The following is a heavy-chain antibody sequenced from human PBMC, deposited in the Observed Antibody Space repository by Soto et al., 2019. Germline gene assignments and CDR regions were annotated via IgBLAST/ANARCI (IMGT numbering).Heavy chain of an antibody. CDR3: ARRSRGKNHFYEDYFYDMDV. CDR1: GYSFTSFG. V-gene: IGHV1-18*01. J-gene: IGHJ6*02. Sequence: QDHLVQSGGEVKKPGASVKVSCKASGYSFTSFGISWVRQAPGQGLEWVGWISAYDGKTNYGQKFQGRVNMITDTSTTTTFMELRSLKSDDTAVYFCARRSRGKNHFYEDYFYDMDVWGQGTTVTVSS. D-gene: IGHD3-3*02. CDR2: ISAYDGKT.